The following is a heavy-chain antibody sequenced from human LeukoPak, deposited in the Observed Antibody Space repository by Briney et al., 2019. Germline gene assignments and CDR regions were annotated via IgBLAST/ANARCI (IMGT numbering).Heavy chain of an antibody. J-gene: IGHJ4*02. CDR2: IKQDGSEK. V-gene: IGHV3-7*03. CDR1: GFSFSNYW. CDR3: DGGTGWVSNLG. Sequence: PGGSLRLSCAASGFSFSNYWMHWVRQPPGKGLEWVANIKQDGSEKYYVDSVKGRFTISRDNAKNSLYLQMNSLRAEDTGVYYCDGGTGWVSNLGGGQGTPVIVSS. D-gene: IGHD6-19*01.